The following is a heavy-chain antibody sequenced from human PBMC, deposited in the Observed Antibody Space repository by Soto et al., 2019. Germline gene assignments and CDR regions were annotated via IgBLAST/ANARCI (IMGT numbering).Heavy chain of an antibody. V-gene: IGHV2-5*02. D-gene: IGHD5-12*01. CDR2: IYWDDDK. CDR3: AHVRGYSGYDSYYYYYYMDV. J-gene: IGHJ6*03. Sequence: SGPTLVNPTQTLTLTCTFSGFSLSTSGVGVGWIRQPPGKALEWLALIYWDDDKRYSPSLKSRLTITKDTSKNQVVLTMTNMDPVDTATYYCAHVRGYSGYDSYYYYYYMDVWGKGTTVTVSS. CDR1: GFSLSTSGVG.